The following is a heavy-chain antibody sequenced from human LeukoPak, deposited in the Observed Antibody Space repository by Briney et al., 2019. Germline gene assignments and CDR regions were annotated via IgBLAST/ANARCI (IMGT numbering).Heavy chain of an antibody. D-gene: IGHD3-22*01. J-gene: IGHJ3*02. CDR2: IYYSGST. CDR1: GGSISTYA. V-gene: IGHV4-59*01. CDR3: ARDYYDSRGDAFDI. Sequence: SETLSLTCTVSGGSISTYAWSWIRQPPGKGLEWIGYIYYSGSTNYNPSLKSRVTISVDTSKSQFFLKLSSVTGADTALYYCARDYYDSRGDAFDIWGQGTMVTVSS.